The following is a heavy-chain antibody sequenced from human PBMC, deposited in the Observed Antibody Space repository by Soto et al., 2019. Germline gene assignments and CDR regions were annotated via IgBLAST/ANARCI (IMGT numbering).Heavy chain of an antibody. D-gene: IGHD6-19*01. CDR1: GGSISSGGYS. V-gene: IGHV4-30-2*01. CDR3: ARAGGLGAVAVDY. Sequence: QLQLQESGSGLVKPSQTLSLTCAVSGGSISSGGYSWSWIRQPPGKGLEWIGYIYHGSTYYNPSLKRRVPXSXDXXKNQCSLKLSSVTAADTAVYSCARAGGLGAVAVDYWGQGTLVTVSS. CDR2: IYHGST. J-gene: IGHJ4*02.